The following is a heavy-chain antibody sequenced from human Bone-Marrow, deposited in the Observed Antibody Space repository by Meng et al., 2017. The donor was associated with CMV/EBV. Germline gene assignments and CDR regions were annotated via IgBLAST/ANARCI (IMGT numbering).Heavy chain of an antibody. Sequence: ASVKVSCKASGYTFTSYYMHWVRQAPGQGLEWMGIINPSGGSTSYAQKFQGRVTMTTDTSTSTAYMELRSLRSDDTAVYYCARDQWLSTPSYYYYGMDVWGQGTTVTVSS. CDR1: GYTFTSYY. V-gene: IGHV1-46*01. D-gene: IGHD3-22*01. CDR3: ARDQWLSTPSYYYYGMDV. J-gene: IGHJ6*02. CDR2: INPSGGST.